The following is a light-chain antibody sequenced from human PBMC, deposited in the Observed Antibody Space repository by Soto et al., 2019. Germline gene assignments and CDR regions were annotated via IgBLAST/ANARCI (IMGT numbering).Light chain of an antibody. J-gene: IGLJ2*01. CDR3: SSYGGRSNLV. V-gene: IGLV2-8*01. Sequence: QSALTQPPSASGSPGQSVTISCTGTSSDVGAYKFVSWYQLHPGKAPKLMIYEVNVQPSGVPDRFSGSKSGNTASLTVSGLQVEDEADYYCSSYGGRSNLVFGGGTKLTVL. CDR2: EVN. CDR1: SSDVGAYKF.